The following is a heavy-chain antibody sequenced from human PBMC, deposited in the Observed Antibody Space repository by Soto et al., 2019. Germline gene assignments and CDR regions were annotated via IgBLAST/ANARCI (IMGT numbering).Heavy chain of an antibody. CDR1: GYTFTSYG. CDR3: AREDYDILTGYYKGSAADY. J-gene: IGHJ4*02. CDR2: ISAYNGNT. D-gene: IGHD3-9*01. Sequence: QVQLVQSGAEVKKPGASVKVSCKASGYTFTSYGISWVRQAPGQGLEWMGWISAYNGNTNYAQKLQGRVTMTTDTSPSTAYMELRSLRSDDTAVYYCAREDYDILTGYYKGSAADYWGQGTLVTVSS. V-gene: IGHV1-18*01.